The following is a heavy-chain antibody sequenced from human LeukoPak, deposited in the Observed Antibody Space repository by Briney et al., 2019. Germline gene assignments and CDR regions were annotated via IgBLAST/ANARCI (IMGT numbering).Heavy chain of an antibody. CDR3: ARSSSWYGSS. D-gene: IGHD6-13*01. CDR1: GYTFSSYA. CDR2: ISYDGSNK. V-gene: IGHV3-30*04. J-gene: IGHJ4*02. Sequence: GGSLRLSCAGSGYTFSSYAMHWVRQAPGKGLEWVAVISYDGSNKYYADSVKGRFTISRDNSKNTLYLQMNSLRAEDTAVYYCARSSSWYGSSWGQGTLVTVSS.